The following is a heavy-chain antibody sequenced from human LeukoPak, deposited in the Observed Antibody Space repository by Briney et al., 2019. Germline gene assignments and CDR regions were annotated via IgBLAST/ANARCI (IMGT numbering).Heavy chain of an antibody. CDR1: GYTFTSYG. J-gene: IGHJ4*02. CDR2: ISGYNGDT. V-gene: IGHV1-18*01. Sequence: ASVKVSCKASGYTFTSYGVSWVRQAPGQGLEWMGWISGYNGDTYYVQKFQGRVTMTTDTSTSTVYMEVRRLTSDDTAIYYCARKPTAAALDYWGQGTLVTVSS. CDR3: ARKPTAAALDY. D-gene: IGHD6-13*01.